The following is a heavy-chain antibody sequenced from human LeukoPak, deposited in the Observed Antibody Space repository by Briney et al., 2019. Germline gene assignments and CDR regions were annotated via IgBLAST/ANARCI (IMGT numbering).Heavy chain of an antibody. CDR3: AKDSGGGNDY. V-gene: IGHV3-43*01. D-gene: IGHD2-15*01. CDR1: GFTFSSYT. CDR2: ISWDGGNT. Sequence: GGSLRLSCAASGFTFSSYTMHWVRQAPGKGLEWVSLISWDGGNTFYADSVKGRFTISRDNSKNSLYLQMNSLRTEDTALYYCAKDSGGGNDYWGQGTLVTVSS. J-gene: IGHJ4*02.